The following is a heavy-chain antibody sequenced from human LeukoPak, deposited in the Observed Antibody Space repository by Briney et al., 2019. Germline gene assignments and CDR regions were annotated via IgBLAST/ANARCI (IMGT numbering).Heavy chain of an antibody. J-gene: IGHJ3*02. CDR3: ARASASPTNNKSYYFETTKKNAFDI. Sequence: GASVKVSCKPSGYTFNNYGITWVRQAPGQGLEWMGWISAYNGDKNYAQKLQGRVTMTTDTSTRTAYMELRSLSSDGTAVYYCARASASPTNNKSYYFETTKKNAFDIWGQGTMVTVSS. D-gene: IGHD3-22*01. CDR1: GYTFNNYG. CDR2: ISAYNGDK. V-gene: IGHV1-18*01.